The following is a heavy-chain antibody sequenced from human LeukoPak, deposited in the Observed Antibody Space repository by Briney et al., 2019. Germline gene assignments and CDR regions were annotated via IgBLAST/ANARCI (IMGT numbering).Heavy chain of an antibody. J-gene: IGHJ3*02. D-gene: IGHD3-10*01. CDR1: GYSISSGYY. CDR2: IYHSGST. V-gene: IGHV4-38-2*02. CDR3: ARDLSVTMVRGVITSGAFDI. Sequence: PSETLSLTCTVSGYSISSGYYWGWIRQPPGKGLEWIGSIYHSGSTYYNPSLKSRVTISVDTSKNQFSLKLSSVTAADTAVYYCARDLSVTMVRGVITSGAFDIWGQGTMVTVSS.